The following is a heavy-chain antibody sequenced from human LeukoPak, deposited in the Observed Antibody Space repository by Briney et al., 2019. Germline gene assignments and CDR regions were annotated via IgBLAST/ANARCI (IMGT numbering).Heavy chain of an antibody. CDR2: IWYDGSNK. Sequence: GRSLRLSCAASGFTFSSYGMHWVRQAPGKGLEGVAVIWYDGSNKYYADSVKGRFTISRDNSKNTLYLQMNSLRAEDTAVYYCARDGSGYSYGYYWGQGTLVTVSS. D-gene: IGHD5-18*01. CDR1: GFTFSSYG. CDR3: ARDGSGYSYGYY. V-gene: IGHV3-33*01. J-gene: IGHJ4*02.